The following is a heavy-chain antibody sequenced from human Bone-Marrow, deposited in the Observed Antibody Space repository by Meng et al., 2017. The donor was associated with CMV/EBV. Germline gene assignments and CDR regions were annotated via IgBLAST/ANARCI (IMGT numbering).Heavy chain of an antibody. CDR3: ARGGDYYDSSGYSHFDY. Sequence: SETLSLTCTVSGGSISSYYWSWIRQPPGKGLEWIGYIYYSGSTNYNPSLKSRVTISVDTSKNQFSLKLSSVTAADTAVYYCARGGDYYDSSGYSHFDYWGQGTTVTVSS. CDR1: GGSISSYY. CDR2: IYYSGST. J-gene: IGHJ4*02. D-gene: IGHD3-22*01. V-gene: IGHV4-59*01.